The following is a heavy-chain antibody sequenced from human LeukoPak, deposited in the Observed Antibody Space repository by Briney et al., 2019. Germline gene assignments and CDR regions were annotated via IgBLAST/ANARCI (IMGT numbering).Heavy chain of an antibody. CDR3: ARGLEGFDY. J-gene: IGHJ4*02. CDR2: IWNDGSNK. V-gene: IGHV3-33*01. CDR1: GFTFSTYG. Sequence: GGSLRLSCAASGFTFSTYGMHWVRQAPGKGLEWVAVIWNDGSNKYYADSVKGRFTISRDNSKTTLYLQMNSPRAEDPAVYYCARGLEGFDYWGQGTLVTVSS.